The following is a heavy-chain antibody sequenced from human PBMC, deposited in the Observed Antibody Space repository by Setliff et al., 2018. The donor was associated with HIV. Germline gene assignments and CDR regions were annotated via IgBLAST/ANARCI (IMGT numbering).Heavy chain of an antibody. CDR3: VRDKDWAFDY. Sequence: GGSLRLSCAASGFTFSSYSMNWVRQAPGKGLEWLSYISGNSGTKYYVDSVRGRFTISRDNAKNSLYLQMNSLRAEDTAVYYCVRDKDWAFDYWGQGTLVTVSS. CDR1: GFTFSSYS. D-gene: IGHD3-9*01. J-gene: IGHJ4*02. CDR2: ISGNSGTK. V-gene: IGHV3-48*01.